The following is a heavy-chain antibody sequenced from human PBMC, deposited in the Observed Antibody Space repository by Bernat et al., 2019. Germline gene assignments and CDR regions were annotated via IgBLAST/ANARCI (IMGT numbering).Heavy chain of an antibody. V-gene: IGHV3-7*04. CDR2: IKQDGSEK. CDR1: GFTFSSYW. Sequence: EVQLVESGGGLVQPGGSLRLSCAASGFTFSSYWMSWVRQAPGKGLEWVANIKQDGSEKYYVESGKGRFTISRGNAKKPLYLQKNSLRAEETAGYYCARGDCSGGSCQRDAFDIWGQGTMVTVSS. CDR3: ARGDCSGGSCQRDAFDI. D-gene: IGHD2-15*01. J-gene: IGHJ3*02.